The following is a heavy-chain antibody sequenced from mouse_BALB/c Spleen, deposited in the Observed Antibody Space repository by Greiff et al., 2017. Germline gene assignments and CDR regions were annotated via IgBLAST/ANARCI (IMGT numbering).Heavy chain of an antibody. CDR2: IYPGNSDT. Sequence: VHVKQSGTVLARPGASVKMSCKASGYTFTSYWMHWVKQRPGQGLEWIGAIYPGNSDTSYNQKFKGKAKLTAVTSTSTAYMELSSLTNEDSAVYYCTSNDLYYAMDYWGQGTSVTVSS. V-gene: IGHV1-5*01. J-gene: IGHJ4*01. CDR1: GYTFTSYW. CDR3: TSNDLYYAMDY.